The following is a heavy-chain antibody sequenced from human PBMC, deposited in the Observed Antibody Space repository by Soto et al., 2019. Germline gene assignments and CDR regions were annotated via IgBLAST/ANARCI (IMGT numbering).Heavy chain of an antibody. D-gene: IGHD3-3*01. CDR1: GFTFSSYS. CDR3: ARGIFGVVIHFGMDV. V-gene: IGHV3-21*01. Sequence: LRLSCAASGFTFSSYSMNWVRQAPGKGLEWVSSISSSSSYIYYADSVKGRFTISRDNAKNSLYLQMNSLRAEDTAVYYCARGIFGVVIHFGMDVWGQGTTVTVSS. CDR2: ISSSSSYI. J-gene: IGHJ6*02.